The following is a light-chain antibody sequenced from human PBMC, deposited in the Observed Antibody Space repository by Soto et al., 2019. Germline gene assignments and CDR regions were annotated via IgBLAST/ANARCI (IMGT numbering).Light chain of an antibody. CDR3: QQYGSSPPGT. CDR2: GAS. V-gene: IGKV3-20*01. Sequence: EIVLTQSPGTLSLSPGERATLSCRASQSVSSSYLAWYQQKPGQAPRLLIYGASSRATGIPDRFSGSGSGTDFTLTISRLESEDFAVYYCQQYGSSPPGTFGQGPKVEIK. J-gene: IGKJ1*01. CDR1: QSVSSSY.